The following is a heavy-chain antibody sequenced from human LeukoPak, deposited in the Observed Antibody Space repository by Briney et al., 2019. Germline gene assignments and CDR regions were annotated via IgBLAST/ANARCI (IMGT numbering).Heavy chain of an antibody. V-gene: IGHV3-48*03. J-gene: IGHJ4*02. CDR2: ISSSGSTI. Sequence: GGSLRLSCAASGFTFSSYEMNWVRQAPGKGLEWVSYISSSGSTIYYADSVKGRFTISRDNAKNSLYLQMNSLRAEDTAVYYCASLFRLPAASFDYWGQGTTVTVSS. D-gene: IGHD2-2*01. CDR1: GFTFSSYE. CDR3: ASLFRLPAASFDY.